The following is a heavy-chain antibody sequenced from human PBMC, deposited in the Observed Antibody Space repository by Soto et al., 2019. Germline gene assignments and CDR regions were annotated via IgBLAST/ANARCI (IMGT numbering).Heavy chain of an antibody. D-gene: IGHD1-7*01. Sequence: SETLSLTXAVSGASFTSNDWWTWVRQPPGRGLEWIGEIYRTGSTNYNPSLKSRVTISLDKSENQFSLKVTSLTAADPAVYYCASRDPGTSVDYWGQGTLVTVSS. CDR3: ASRDPGTSVDY. V-gene: IGHV4-4*02. CDR1: GASFTSNDW. CDR2: IYRTGST. J-gene: IGHJ4*02.